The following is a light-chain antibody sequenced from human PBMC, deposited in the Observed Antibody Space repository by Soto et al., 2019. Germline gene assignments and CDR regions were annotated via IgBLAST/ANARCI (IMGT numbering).Light chain of an antibody. Sequence: EILLTQSPGTLSLSLLEIATLSFMSSQSVSSSYLAWYQQKPGQAPRLLIYDASNRATGIPARFSGSGSGTDFTLTISSLEPEDFAVYYCQQRSNWPRTFGQGTKVDIK. CDR3: QQRSNWPRT. J-gene: IGKJ1*01. CDR1: QSVSSSY. CDR2: DAS. V-gene: IGKV3-11*01.